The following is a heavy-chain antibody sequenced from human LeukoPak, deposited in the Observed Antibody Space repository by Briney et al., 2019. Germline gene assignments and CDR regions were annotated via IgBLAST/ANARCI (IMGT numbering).Heavy chain of an antibody. Sequence: PGGSLRLSCAVSGITLSNYGMSWVRQAPGKGLEWVAGISGSGGGTNYADSVKGRFTISRDNYKNTPYLQMNSLGAEDTAVYFCAKRGVVIRVILVGFHKEAYYFDSWGQGALVTVSS. J-gene: IGHJ4*02. CDR2: ISGSGGGT. CDR1: GITLSNYG. D-gene: IGHD3-22*01. V-gene: IGHV3-23*01. CDR3: AKRGVVIRVILVGFHKEAYYFDS.